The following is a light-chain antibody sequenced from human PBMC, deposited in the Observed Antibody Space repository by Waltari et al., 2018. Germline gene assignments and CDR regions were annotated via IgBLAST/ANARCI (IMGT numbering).Light chain of an antibody. CDR1: QSVGTW. V-gene: IGKV1-5*03. CDR3: QQYSSFST. J-gene: IGKJ2*01. Sequence: DIQMTQSPSTLSASVGDRVTISCRASQSVGTWLAWYQQRPGKAPKLLIYMASSLESGVPSRFSGSGSETAFTLTISSLQPDDFATYSCQQYSSFSTFGQGTTV. CDR2: MAS.